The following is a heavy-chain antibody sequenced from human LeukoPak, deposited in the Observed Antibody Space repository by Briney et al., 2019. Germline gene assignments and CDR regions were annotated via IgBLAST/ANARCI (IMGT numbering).Heavy chain of an antibody. V-gene: IGHV3-43*01. Sequence: GGSLRLSCEASGFTFGGSTMHWVRQAPGKGLEWVSLINWDGSRTDYADSVMGRFIISRDNSKSSLYLQINNLRTEDTGLYYCAKDNGGYSYGLDYWGQGTLATVSS. CDR2: INWDGSRT. CDR1: GFTFGGST. D-gene: IGHD5-18*01. CDR3: AKDNGGYSYGLDY. J-gene: IGHJ4*02.